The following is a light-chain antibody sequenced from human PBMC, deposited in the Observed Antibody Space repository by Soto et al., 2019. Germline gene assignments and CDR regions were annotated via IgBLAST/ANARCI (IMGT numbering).Light chain of an antibody. CDR2: EVS. Sequence: QSALTQPASVSGSPGPSITISCTGTSSDVGAYNYVSWYQQHPGKAPKLMIYEVSNRPSGVSDRFSGSKSGNTASLTISGLQAEDEADYHCSSYTSSSTLVVFGGGTKLTVL. CDR3: SSYTSSSTLVV. CDR1: SSDVGAYNY. J-gene: IGLJ3*02. V-gene: IGLV2-14*01.